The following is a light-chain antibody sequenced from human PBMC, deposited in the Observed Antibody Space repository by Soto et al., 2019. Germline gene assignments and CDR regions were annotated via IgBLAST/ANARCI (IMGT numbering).Light chain of an antibody. V-gene: IGKV3-20*01. CDR1: QSVSSSY. J-gene: IGKJ1*01. CDR2: GAS. CDR3: QKYGSSPWK. Sequence: EIVLAQSPVTLSLSPGEVATLSCSASQSVSSSYLAWYQQKPGQAPRLLIYGASSRATGIPDRFSGSGSGTDFTLTISRLEPEDFAVYYCQKYGSSPWKLGQGTKVDIK.